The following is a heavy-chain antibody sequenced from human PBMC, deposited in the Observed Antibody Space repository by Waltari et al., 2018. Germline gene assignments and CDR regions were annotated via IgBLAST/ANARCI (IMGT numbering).Heavy chain of an antibody. Sequence: EVQLVQSGTEVKKPGESLTISCKTSGYTFTTYWINWVRQMPGKGLEWMARMDPRDSYTKYGPSFQGHVSISSDKSISTSYLQWTSLKAADTAMYYCATGRYSSGWYNWGQGTLVTVSS. CDR3: ATGRYSSGWYN. V-gene: IGHV5-10-1*03. CDR1: GYTFTTYW. J-gene: IGHJ4*02. CDR2: MDPRDSYT. D-gene: IGHD6-19*01.